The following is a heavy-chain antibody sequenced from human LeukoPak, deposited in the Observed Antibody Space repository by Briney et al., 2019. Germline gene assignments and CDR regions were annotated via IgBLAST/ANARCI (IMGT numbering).Heavy chain of an antibody. CDR2: IHYSGST. Sequence: SETLSLTCTVSGGSISSYYWSWIRQPPGKGLEWIGSIHYSGSTYYNPSLQSRVTISIDTSKNQFSLKLRFVTAADTAVYYCARVRCSGGSCPYYYYYYYMDVWGKGTTVTVSS. CDR1: GGSISSYY. J-gene: IGHJ6*03. D-gene: IGHD2-15*01. CDR3: ARVRCSGGSCPYYYYYYYMDV. V-gene: IGHV4-39*07.